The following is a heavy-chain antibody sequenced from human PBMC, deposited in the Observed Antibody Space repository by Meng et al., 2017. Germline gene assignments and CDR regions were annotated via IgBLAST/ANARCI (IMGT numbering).Heavy chain of an antibody. CDR3: ARDWGVATIGGGYCSGGSCQTYFDY. J-gene: IGHJ4*02. CDR2: ISYDGSNK. Sequence: GGSLRLSCAASGFTFSSYAMHWVRQAPGKGLEWVAVISYDGSNKYYADSVKGRFTISRDNSKNTLYLQMNSLRAEDTAMYYCARDWGVATIGGGYCSGGSCQTYFDYWGQGTLVTVSS. V-gene: IGHV3-30*01. D-gene: IGHD2-15*01. CDR1: GFTFSSYA.